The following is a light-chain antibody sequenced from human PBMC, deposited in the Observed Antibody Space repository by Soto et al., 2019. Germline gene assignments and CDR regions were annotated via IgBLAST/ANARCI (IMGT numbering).Light chain of an antibody. CDR3: QKYNSAPWT. Sequence: DVQMTQSPSSLSASIGDRVTITCRASQGMSNSLAWYQQKPGKAPKLLIYVASTLQAGVPSRFSGSGSGKAFALTISSLQPEDVATYYCQKYNSAPWTFGQGTKVEIK. J-gene: IGKJ1*01. CDR1: QGMSNS. V-gene: IGKV1-27*01. CDR2: VAS.